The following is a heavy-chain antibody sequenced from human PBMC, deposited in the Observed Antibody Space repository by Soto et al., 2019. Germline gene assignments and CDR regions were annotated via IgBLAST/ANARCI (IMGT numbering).Heavy chain of an antibody. CDR3: AKDGDILTGPDYFDY. J-gene: IGHJ4*02. CDR2: ISGSGGST. CDR1: GFTFSSYA. V-gene: IGHV3-23*01. Sequence: GSLRLSCAASGFTFSSYAMSWVRQAPGKGLEWVSAISGSGGSTYYADSVKGRFTISRDNSKNTLYLQMNSLRAEDTAVYYCAKDGDILTGPDYFDYWGQGTLVTVSS. D-gene: IGHD3-9*01.